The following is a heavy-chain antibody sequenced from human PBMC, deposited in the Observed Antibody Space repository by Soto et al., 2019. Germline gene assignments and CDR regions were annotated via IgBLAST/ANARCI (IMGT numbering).Heavy chain of an antibody. V-gene: IGHV1-18*01. Sequence: EASVKVSCKASGYTFTSYGISWVRQAPGQGLEWMGWISAYNGNTNYAQKLQGRVTMTTDTSTSTAYMELRSLRSEDTAVYYCALLSVGGNSGVDYWGQGTLVTVSS. CDR3: ALLSVGGNSGVDY. D-gene: IGHD2-21*02. J-gene: IGHJ4*02. CDR1: GYTFTSYG. CDR2: ISAYNGNT.